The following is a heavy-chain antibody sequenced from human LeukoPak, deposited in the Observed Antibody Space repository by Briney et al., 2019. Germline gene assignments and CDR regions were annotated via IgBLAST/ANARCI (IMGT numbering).Heavy chain of an antibody. J-gene: IGHJ3*02. Sequence: PSETLSLTCIVSGGSIRNYHWSWIRQPPGKGLEWIGYIYYSGSTKYNPSLKGRVTISVDTSKNQFSLKLSSVTATDTAVYYCARRGSDAFDIWGQGTMVTVSS. CDR1: GGSIRNYH. CDR3: ARRGSDAFDI. CDR2: IYYSGST. D-gene: IGHD3-10*01. V-gene: IGHV4-59*08.